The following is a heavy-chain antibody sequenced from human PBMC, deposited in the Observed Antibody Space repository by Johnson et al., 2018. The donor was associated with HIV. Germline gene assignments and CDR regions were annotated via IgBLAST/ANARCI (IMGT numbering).Heavy chain of an antibody. CDR2: ISGSGGST. D-gene: IGHD7-27*01. J-gene: IGHJ3*02. CDR3: AKATGGHDAFDI. V-gene: IGHV3-23*04. CDR1: GFTFSSYA. Sequence: VQLVESGGGLVQPGGSLRLSCAASGFTFSSYAMSWVRQAPGKGLEWVSAISGSGGSTYYADSVKGRLPISRDNSKNTLYLQMNSLRAGDRAVYYCAKATGGHDAFDIWGQGTMVTVSS.